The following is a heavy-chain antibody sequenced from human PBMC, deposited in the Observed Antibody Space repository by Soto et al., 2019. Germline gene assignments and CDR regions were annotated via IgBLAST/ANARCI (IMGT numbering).Heavy chain of an antibody. D-gene: IGHD2-2*01. CDR2: IYPSGSA. CDR3: ARDRGRHCPTSSCPKGSYYGVDV. CDR1: VDSISSYY. J-gene: IGHJ6*02. V-gene: IGHV4-4*07. Sequence: QVQLQESGPGLVKPSETLSLTCTVSVDSISSYYWSWIRQTAGKGLEWIGRIYPSGSANYHPSVNSRVTMPLDTSKSQFSLKLSSVTAADTPVYYCARDRGRHCPTSSCPKGSYYGVDVWGQGTTVTVSS.